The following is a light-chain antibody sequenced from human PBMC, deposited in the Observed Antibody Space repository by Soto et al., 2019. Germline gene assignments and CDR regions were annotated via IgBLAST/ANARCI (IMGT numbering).Light chain of an antibody. CDR1: ESIARH. CDR3: QQTYSTLSIT. J-gene: IGKJ5*01. CDR2: AAS. Sequence: DIQMTQSPSSLSASVGDRVTITCRASESIARHLNWYQQKPGKAPKLLIYAASSLQNGVPSRFRGGGSGTDFTLTIHNLQPEDFAAYYCQQTYSTLSITFGQGTRLQIK. V-gene: IGKV1-39*01.